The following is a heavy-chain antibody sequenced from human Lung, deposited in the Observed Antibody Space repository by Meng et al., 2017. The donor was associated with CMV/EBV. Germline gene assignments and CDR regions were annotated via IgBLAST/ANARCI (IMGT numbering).Heavy chain of an antibody. D-gene: IGHD3-10*01. Sequence: QVQLRAPGPGLVWPSETLSLTCAASGDSITNHNWWAWVRQPPGKGLEWIGEIPHRGSSAYNPSLKSRVSMSIDKSKNQFSLKLTSVTAADTAVYHCLRRSGGSVWGQGTLVTVSS. V-gene: IGHV4-4*02. CDR1: GDSITNHNW. J-gene: IGHJ1*01. CDR3: LRRSGGSV. CDR2: IPHRGSS.